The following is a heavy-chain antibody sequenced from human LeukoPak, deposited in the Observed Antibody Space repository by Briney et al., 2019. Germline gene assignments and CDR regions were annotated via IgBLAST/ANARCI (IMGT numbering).Heavy chain of an antibody. J-gene: IGHJ5*02. CDR1: GGSISSYY. CDR2: IYYSGST. Sequence: SETLSLTCTVSGGSISSYYWSWIRQPPGKGLEWIGYIYYSGSTNYNPSLKSRVTISVDTSKNQFSLKLSSVTAADTAVYYCARDRAMVRGVNYWFDPWGQGTLVTVSS. V-gene: IGHV4-59*01. D-gene: IGHD3-10*01. CDR3: ARDRAMVRGVNYWFDP.